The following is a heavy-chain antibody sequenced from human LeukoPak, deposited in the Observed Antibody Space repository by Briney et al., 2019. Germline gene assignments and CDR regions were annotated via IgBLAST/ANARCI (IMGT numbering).Heavy chain of an antibody. CDR1: GGTFSSYA. D-gene: IGHD2-15*01. CDR3: ASDTAGYCSGGSCYPYY. Sequence: SVKVSCKASGGTFSSYAISWVRQAPGQRLEWMGGTIPIFGIANYTQKFQGRVTITTDESTSTAYMELSSLRSEDTAVYYCASDTAGYCSGGSCYPYYWGQGTLVTVSS. V-gene: IGHV1-69*05. CDR2: TIPIFGIA. J-gene: IGHJ4*02.